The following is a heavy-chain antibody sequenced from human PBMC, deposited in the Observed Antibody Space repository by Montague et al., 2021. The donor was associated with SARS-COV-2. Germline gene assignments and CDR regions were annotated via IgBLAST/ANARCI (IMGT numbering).Heavy chain of an antibody. J-gene: IGHJ6*02. Sequence: SETRSLTCAVYGGSFSAYYWNWIRQPPGKGLEWIGSIYYSGSTSYNPSLQSRVTISVDTSKNQFSLKLSSVAAADTAVYYCARVGRQQLVRLSGMDVWGQGTTVTVS. CDR3: ARVGRQQLVRLSGMDV. V-gene: IGHV4-34*01. D-gene: IGHD6-13*01. CDR1: GGSFSAYY. CDR2: IYYSGST.